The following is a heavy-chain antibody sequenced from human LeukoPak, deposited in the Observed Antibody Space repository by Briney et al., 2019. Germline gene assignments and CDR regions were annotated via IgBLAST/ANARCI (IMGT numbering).Heavy chain of an antibody. CDR1: GFTFRSTW. D-gene: IGHD5-18*01. J-gene: IGHJ3*02. V-gene: IGHV3-74*01. CDR2: LIGDGSST. CDR3: AKLPALRLWFPDAFDI. Sequence: GGPLGPSWPAPGFTFRSTWMTWVAQAQGKGLVGVPRLIGDGSSTRYADSVKGRFTISRDNAKNTLYLQMNSLRAEDTAVYYCAKLPALRLWFPDAFDIWGQGTMVTVSS.